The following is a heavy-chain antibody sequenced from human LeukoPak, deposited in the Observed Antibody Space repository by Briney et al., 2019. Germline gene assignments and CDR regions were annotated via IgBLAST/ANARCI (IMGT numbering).Heavy chain of an antibody. CDR1: GFSISNGFS. CDR3: ARFDYVWGNGNHGMDAFDV. CDR2: ISQTENS. Sequence: SETLSLTCGVSGFSISNGFSWGWIRQPPGKGLEWIGSISQTENSYNNPSLKSRVTISVDTSKNQFSLKLSSVTAADTAVYYCARFDYVWGNGNHGMDAFDVWGQGTIVTVSS. D-gene: IGHD3-16*01. J-gene: IGHJ3*01. V-gene: IGHV4-38-2*01.